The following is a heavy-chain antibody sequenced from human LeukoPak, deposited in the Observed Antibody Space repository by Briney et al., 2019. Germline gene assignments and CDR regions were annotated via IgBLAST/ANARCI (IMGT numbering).Heavy chain of an antibody. V-gene: IGHV4-39*01. Sequence: PSETLSLTCTVSGGSISSSSYYWGWIRQPPGKGLEWIGSIYYSGSTYYNPSLKSRVTISVDTSKNQFSLKLSSVTAADTAVYYCARHSRAVTQYYYYYYMDVWGKGTTVTISS. J-gene: IGHJ6*03. CDR1: GGSISSSSYY. CDR2: IYYSGST. D-gene: IGHD4-17*01. CDR3: ARHSRAVTQYYYYYYMDV.